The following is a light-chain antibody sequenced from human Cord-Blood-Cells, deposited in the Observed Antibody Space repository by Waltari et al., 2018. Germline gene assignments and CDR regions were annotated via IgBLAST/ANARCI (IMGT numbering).Light chain of an antibody. CDR2: CRS. J-gene: IGLJ2*01. V-gene: IGLV1-44*01. CDR1: SSNIGSNT. CDR3: AAWDDRLNGVV. Sequence: QSVLTQPPSASGTPGQRVTISCSGSSSNIGSNTVHWSQQLPGTAHNRLILCRSQRPSGVRGRFSGSKSGTSASLAISGLQSEDEADYYCAAWDDRLNGVVFGGGTKLTVL.